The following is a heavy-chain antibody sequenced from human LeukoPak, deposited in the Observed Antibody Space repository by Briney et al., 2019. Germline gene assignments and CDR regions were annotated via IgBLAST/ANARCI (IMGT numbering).Heavy chain of an antibody. V-gene: IGHV1-18*01. D-gene: IGHD3-22*01. CDR3: AREASTYYYDSSGYYGSDY. Sequence: GASVKVSCKASGYTFTSDDINWVRQATGQGLEWMGWISAYNGNTNYAQKLQGRVTMTTDTSTSTAYMELRSLRSDDTAVYYCAREASTYYYDSSGYYGSDYWGQGTLVTVSS. CDR1: GYTFTSDD. CDR2: ISAYNGNT. J-gene: IGHJ4*02.